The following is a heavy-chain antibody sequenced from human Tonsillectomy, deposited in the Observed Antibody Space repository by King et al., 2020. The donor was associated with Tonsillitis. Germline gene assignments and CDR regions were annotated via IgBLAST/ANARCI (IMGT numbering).Heavy chain of an antibody. J-gene: IGHJ4*02. V-gene: IGHV2-5*02. D-gene: IGHD6-19*01. Sequence: TLKESGPKVVKPTQTLTLTCTFSGFSLNTRGVAVNWIRQPPGKALEWLALIYWDDDKRYMPSLKNRLTITKVTSKNQVVLTMTNVDPVDTATYYCTHMTINVAGSKAVGVDCAYWGQGTLVAVSS. CDR3: THMTINVAGSKAVGVDCAY. CDR1: GFSLNTRGVA. CDR2: IYWDDDK.